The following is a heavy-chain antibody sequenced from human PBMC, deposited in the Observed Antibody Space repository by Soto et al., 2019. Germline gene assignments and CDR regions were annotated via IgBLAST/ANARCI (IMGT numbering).Heavy chain of an antibody. CDR1: GGTFKSCA. D-gene: IGHD4-17*01. CDR3: ARWAGGDYVPYYYYYMDV. CDR2: INAINGKT. Sequence: EASVKPSCKASGGTFKSCAMCWARQAHGQGLEWMGWINAINGKTNYAQKFQGRVTITRDTSASTAYMELSSLRSEDTAVYYCARWAGGDYVPYYYYYMDVWGKGTTVTVSS. V-gene: IGHV1-3*01. J-gene: IGHJ6*03.